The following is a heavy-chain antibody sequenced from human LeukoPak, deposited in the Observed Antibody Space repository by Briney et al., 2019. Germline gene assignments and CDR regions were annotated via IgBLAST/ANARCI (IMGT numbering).Heavy chain of an antibody. J-gene: IGHJ4*02. CDR2: ISWNSDNI. D-gene: IGHD3-3*01. CDR1: GFTFGHYA. V-gene: IGHV3-9*01. Sequence: GRSLRLSCAAFGFTFGHYAMQWVRQPPGKGLEWVSGISWNSDNIGYADSVRGRFTISRDNAKNSLYLQMNSLRPEDTAFYYCAKDYYDFWSAKLGNWGQGTLVTVSS. CDR3: AKDYYDFWSAKLGN.